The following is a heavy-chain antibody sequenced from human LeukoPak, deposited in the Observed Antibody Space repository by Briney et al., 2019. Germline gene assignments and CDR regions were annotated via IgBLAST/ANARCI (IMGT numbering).Heavy chain of an antibody. D-gene: IGHD2-8*01. Sequence: PSETLSLTCTVSGGSISSSSYYWGWIRQPPGKGLEWIGSIYYSGSTNYNPSLKSRVTIPEDKSKNQFSLKLSSVTAADTAVYYCARRNDVRYYWGQGTLVTVSS. V-gene: IGHV4-39*07. CDR3: ARRNDVRYY. J-gene: IGHJ4*02. CDR1: GGSISSSSYY. CDR2: IYYSGST.